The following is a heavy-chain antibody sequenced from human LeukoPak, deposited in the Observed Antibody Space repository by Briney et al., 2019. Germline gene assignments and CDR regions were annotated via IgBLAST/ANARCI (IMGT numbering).Heavy chain of an antibody. V-gene: IGHV3-74*01. CDR1: GFSFSNFW. J-gene: IGHJ6*02. CDR2: TNSDGSRT. D-gene: IGHD4-17*01. Sequence: GGSLGLSCAASGFSFSNFWMHWVRQVPGKGLMWVSATNSDGSRTTYADSVKGRFTISRDNGKNTLYLQMNSLRAEDTAVYYCGFGYYGDFLCVDVWGQGTTVTVSS. CDR3: GFGYYGDFLCVDV.